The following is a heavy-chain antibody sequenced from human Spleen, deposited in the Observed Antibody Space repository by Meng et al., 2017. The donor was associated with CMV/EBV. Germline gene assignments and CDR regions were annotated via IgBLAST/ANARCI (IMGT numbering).Heavy chain of an antibody. D-gene: IGHD2-15*01. CDR1: GYTFTSYY. CDR3: ARVGCPYCESPYCGMDV. J-gene: IGHJ6*02. CDR2: INPSGGST. Sequence: ASVKVSCKASGYTFTSYYMHWVRQAPGQGLEWMGIINPSGGSTSYAQKFQGRVTMTRDTSTSTVYMELSSLRSEDTAVYYCARVGCPYCESPYCGMDVWGQGTTVTVSS. V-gene: IGHV1-46*01.